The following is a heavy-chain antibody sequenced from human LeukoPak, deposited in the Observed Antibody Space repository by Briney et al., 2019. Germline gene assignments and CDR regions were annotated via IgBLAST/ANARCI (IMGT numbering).Heavy chain of an antibody. D-gene: IGHD3-22*01. CDR3: ARLGYYDSSGYYWASKDYYYYYMDV. CDR2: IYYSGST. V-gene: IGHV4-39*01. Sequence: SETLSLTCTVSGGSISSSSYYWGWIRQPPGKGLEWIGSIYYSGSTYYNPSLKSRVTISVDTSKNQFPLKLSSVTAADTAVYYCARLGYYDSSGYYWASKDYYYYYMDVWGKGTTVTVSS. J-gene: IGHJ6*03. CDR1: GGSISSSSYY.